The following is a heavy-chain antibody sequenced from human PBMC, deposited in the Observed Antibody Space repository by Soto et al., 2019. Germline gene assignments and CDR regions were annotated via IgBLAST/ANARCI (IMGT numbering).Heavy chain of an antibody. CDR2: IYATGTT. Sequence: SETLSLTCTVSGASISGFYWSWIRKSAGEGLEWIGRIYATGTTDYNPSLKSRVMMSVDTSKKQFSPKLRSVTAADTAVYYCVRDGTKTLRDWFDPWGQGISVTVS. J-gene: IGHJ5*02. CDR1: GASISGFY. CDR3: VRDGTKTLRDWFDP. V-gene: IGHV4-4*07. D-gene: IGHD1-1*01.